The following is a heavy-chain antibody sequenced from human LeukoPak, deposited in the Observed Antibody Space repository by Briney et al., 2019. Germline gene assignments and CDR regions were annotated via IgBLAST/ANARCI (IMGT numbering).Heavy chain of an antibody. D-gene: IGHD5-18*01. V-gene: IGHV3-21*01. Sequence: GGSLRLSCAASGFTFSSYSMNWVRQAPGKGLEWVSSISSSSSYIYYADSVKGRFTISRDNSKNTLYLQMNSLRAEDTAVYYCAKDLGYSDDYWGQGTLVTVSS. CDR3: AKDLGYSDDY. J-gene: IGHJ4*02. CDR1: GFTFSSYS. CDR2: ISSSSSYI.